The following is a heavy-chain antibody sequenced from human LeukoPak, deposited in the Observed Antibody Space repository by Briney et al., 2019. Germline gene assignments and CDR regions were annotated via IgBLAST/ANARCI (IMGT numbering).Heavy chain of an antibody. CDR2: IYLGDSDT. D-gene: IGHD6-19*01. J-gene: IGHJ4*02. V-gene: IGHV5-51*07. Sequence: GESLKISCKGSGYSFTSYWIGWVHQMSGKGLEWMGIIYLGDSDTRYSPSFQGQIIISADKSISTAYLQWSSLKASDTAIYYCARHSSYTSGWPLDYWGQGTLVTVSS. CDR1: GYSFTSYW. CDR3: ARHSSYTSGWPLDY.